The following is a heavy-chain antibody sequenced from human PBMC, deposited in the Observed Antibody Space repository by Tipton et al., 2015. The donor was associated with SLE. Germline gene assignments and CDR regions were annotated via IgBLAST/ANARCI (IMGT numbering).Heavy chain of an antibody. J-gene: IGHJ4*02. D-gene: IGHD3-3*01. V-gene: IGHV1-69*18. CDR1: GGTFSSYA. CDR3: ATGRSGFFVHFDN. CDR2: IISIFGTT. Sequence: QLVQSGPEVKKPASSVKISCRTSGGTFSSYAVSWVRQAPGQGLEWMGRIISIFGTTNYAEKFQGRVTITADESTGTAYMELNSLKSEDTAIYYCATGRSGFFVHFDNWGQGTLVTVAS.